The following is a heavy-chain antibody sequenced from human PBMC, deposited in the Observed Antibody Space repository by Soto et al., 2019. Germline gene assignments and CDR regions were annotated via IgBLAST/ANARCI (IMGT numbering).Heavy chain of an antibody. CDR1: GFTFRSYA. CDR3: ARFYSSNWYLGYYFDY. J-gene: IGHJ4*02. V-gene: IGHV3-23*01. D-gene: IGHD6-13*01. CDR2: ISGSADST. Sequence: EVQLSESGGKSVQPGGSLRLSCASFGFTFRSYAMTWVRQAPGKGLEWVSLISGSADSTFYADSVKGRFTISRDNSKNTLYLELNNLRAEDTATYYCARFYSSNWYLGYYFDYWGQGTLVTVSS.